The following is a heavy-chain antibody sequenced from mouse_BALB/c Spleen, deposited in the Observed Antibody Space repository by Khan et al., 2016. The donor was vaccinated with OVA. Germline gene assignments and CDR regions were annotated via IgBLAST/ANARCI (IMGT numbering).Heavy chain of an antibody. V-gene: IGHV5-15*02. CDR3: ARSWAMDY. J-gene: IGHJ4*01. CDR2: ISNLAYSI. Sequence: VQLKESGGGLVQPGGSRKLSCAASGFTFRDYGMAWVRQAPGKGPEWVAFISNLAYSIYYADTVTGRFTISRENAKHTLYLEMSSLRSEDTAMYYCARSWAMDYWGQGTSVTVSS. CDR1: GFTFRDYG.